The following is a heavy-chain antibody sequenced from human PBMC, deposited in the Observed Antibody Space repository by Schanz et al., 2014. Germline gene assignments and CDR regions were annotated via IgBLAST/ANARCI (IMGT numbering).Heavy chain of an antibody. D-gene: IGHD5-12*01. Sequence: VQLVESGGGVVQFGRSLRLSCVASGFTFSSYGMHWVRQAPGKGLEWVAVIWYDENNKYYADSVKGRFTMSRDNSKTTLYLQMNSLRAEDTAVYDCASPSGYSDYGTYFDFWGQGTLVTVSS. CDR1: GFTFSSYG. V-gene: IGHV3-33*01. J-gene: IGHJ4*02. CDR2: IWYDENNK. CDR3: ASPSGYSDYGTYFDF.